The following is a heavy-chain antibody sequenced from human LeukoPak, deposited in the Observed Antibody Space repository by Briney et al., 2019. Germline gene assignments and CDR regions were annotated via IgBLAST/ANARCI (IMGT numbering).Heavy chain of an antibody. J-gene: IGHJ4*02. V-gene: IGHV4-59*01. CDR1: GVSISNYH. CDR3: ARDSYASGNY. CDR2: VYYSGST. Sequence: SETLSLTCTGSGVSISNYHWSWIRQAPGKGLEWIGYVYYSGSTKYNPSFKSRVTISLDTTKNQFSLKLSSVTAADTAVYYCARDSYASGNYWGQGTLVTVSS. D-gene: IGHD3-10*01.